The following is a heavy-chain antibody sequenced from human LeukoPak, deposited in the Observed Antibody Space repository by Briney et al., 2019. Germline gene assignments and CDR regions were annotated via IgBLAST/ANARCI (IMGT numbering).Heavy chain of an antibody. CDR1: GGSISSYY. CDR2: FYTSVNT. V-gene: IGHV4-4*07. J-gene: IGHJ3*02. D-gene: IGHD3-10*01. CDR3: ARDPPSGDGFDI. Sequence: PSETLSLTCTVSGGSISSYYWSWIRQPAGKGLEWIVRFYTSVNTNYNPSLKSRVTMSVDTSKNQFFLTLSSVTAADTAVYYCARDPPSGDGFDIWGQGTMVTVSS.